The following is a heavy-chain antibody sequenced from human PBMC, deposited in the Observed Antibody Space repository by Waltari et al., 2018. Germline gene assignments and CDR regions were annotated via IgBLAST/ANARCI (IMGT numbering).Heavy chain of an antibody. CDR2: ISSSSDTI. J-gene: IGHJ4*02. D-gene: IGHD3-10*01. CDR3: AKDQKGIDY. V-gene: IGHV3-48*04. Sequence: EVQLVESGGGLLQPGGSLRLSCAASGFTFSSYAMNWVRQAPGKGLVWLSYISSSSDTIYYADSVKGRFTVSRDNAKNSLYLRMNSLRAEDTAVYYCAKDQKGIDYWGQGTLVTVSS. CDR1: GFTFSSYA.